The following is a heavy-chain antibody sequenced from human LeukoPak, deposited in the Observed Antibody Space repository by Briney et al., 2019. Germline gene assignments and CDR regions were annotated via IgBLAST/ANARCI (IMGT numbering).Heavy chain of an antibody. D-gene: IGHD7-27*01. CDR3: ARVFYLGYHYMDV. V-gene: IGHV3-7*04. CDR1: GFTFNSYW. J-gene: IGHJ6*03. CDR2: IKQDGSEK. Sequence: GGSLRLSCAASGFTFNSYWMSWVRQAPGKGLEWVANIKQDGSEKYYVDSVKGRFTISRDNAKNSLYLQMNSLRAEDTAVYYCARVFYLGYHYMDVWGKGTTVTVSS.